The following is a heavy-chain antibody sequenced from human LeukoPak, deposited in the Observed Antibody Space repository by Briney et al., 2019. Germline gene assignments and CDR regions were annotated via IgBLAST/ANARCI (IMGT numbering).Heavy chain of an antibody. CDR2: IYHSGST. Sequence: SETLSLTCTVSGHSISSAYYWGWIRQPPGKGLKWIGSIYHSGSTYYSPSLKSRVTISVDTSKNQFSVNLNSVTAADTAVYYCARGTTGYNWFDPWGQGTLVTVSS. J-gene: IGHJ5*02. CDR3: ARGTTGYNWFDP. V-gene: IGHV4-38-2*02. CDR1: GHSISSAYY. D-gene: IGHD4-11*01.